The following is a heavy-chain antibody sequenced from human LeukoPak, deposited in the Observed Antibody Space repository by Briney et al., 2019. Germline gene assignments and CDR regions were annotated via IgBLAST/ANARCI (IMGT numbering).Heavy chain of an antibody. Sequence: GGSLRLSCAASGFTFSSYWMSWVRQAPGKGLEWVSYISSSGSTIYYADSVKGRFTISRDNAKNSLYLQMNSLRAEDTAVYYCARALRLEGSGHKRGGPFDYWGQGTLVTVSS. V-gene: IGHV3-48*03. CDR3: ARALRLEGSGHKRGGPFDY. CDR2: ISSSGSTI. D-gene: IGHD3-10*01. J-gene: IGHJ4*02. CDR1: GFTFSSYW.